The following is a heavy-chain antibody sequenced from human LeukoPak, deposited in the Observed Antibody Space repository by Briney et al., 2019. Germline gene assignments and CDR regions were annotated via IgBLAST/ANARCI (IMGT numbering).Heavy chain of an antibody. CDR2: MYTNGES. D-gene: IGHD3-16*01. Sequence: SETLSLTCTVSRGSIDNQYWSWIRQPAGKGLEWIGRMYTNGESDYNPSLKSRVTMSVDTSKSQFSLKLKSVTAADTAVYYCARGYYGGAVDSWGQGILVIVSS. J-gene: IGHJ4*02. CDR1: RGSIDNQY. CDR3: ARGYYGGAVDS. V-gene: IGHV4-4*07.